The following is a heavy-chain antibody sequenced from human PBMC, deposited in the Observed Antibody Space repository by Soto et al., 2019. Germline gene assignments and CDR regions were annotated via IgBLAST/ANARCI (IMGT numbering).Heavy chain of an antibody. V-gene: IGHV3-23*01. CDR1: GFTFSSYA. CDR3: ARHFVNGEVAY. Sequence: EVQLLESGGGLVQPGGSLRLSCAASGFTFSSYAMSWVRQAPGKGLEWVSIISTSGDSTFYADSVKGRFTISRDNSKNTLYLQVNSLRAEDTAVYYCARHFVNGEVAYWGQGTLVTVSS. J-gene: IGHJ4*02. D-gene: IGHD3-10*01. CDR2: ISTSGDST.